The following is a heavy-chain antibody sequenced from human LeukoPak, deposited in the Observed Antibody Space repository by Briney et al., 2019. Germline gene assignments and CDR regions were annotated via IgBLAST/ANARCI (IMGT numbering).Heavy chain of an antibody. J-gene: IGHJ4*02. CDR1: GGSISSSSYY. D-gene: IGHD2-15*01. CDR3: ARRYCSGGSCYRGHYFDY. Sequence: SETLSLTCTVSGGSISSSSYYWGWIRQPPGTGLEWIESIYYSGSTYYKPSLKSRVTISLDTPQKQFSLKLSSVTAADTAVYYCARRYCSGGSCYRGHYFDYWGQGTLVTVSS. V-gene: IGHV4-39*01. CDR2: IYYSGST.